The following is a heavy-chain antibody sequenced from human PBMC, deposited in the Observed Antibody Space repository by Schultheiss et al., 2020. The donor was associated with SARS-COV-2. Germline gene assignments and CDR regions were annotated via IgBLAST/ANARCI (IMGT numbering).Heavy chain of an antibody. V-gene: IGHV4-61*08. Sequence: GSLRLSCTVSGGSISSGGYYWSWIRQHPGKGLEWIGYIYNSGTTRYHPSLKSRLTISVDTSKGQFSLNLRSVTAADTAVYYCVKDQGTRPEQWLVSAFDIWGQGTMVTVSS. CDR1: GGSISSGGYY. CDR2: IYNSGTT. CDR3: VKDQGTRPEQWLVSAFDI. J-gene: IGHJ3*02. D-gene: IGHD6-19*01.